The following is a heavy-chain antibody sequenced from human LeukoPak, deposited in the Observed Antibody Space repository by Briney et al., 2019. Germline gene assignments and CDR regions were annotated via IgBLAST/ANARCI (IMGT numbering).Heavy chain of an antibody. CDR3: ARDEDCSGGSCYGQPYLDY. D-gene: IGHD2-15*01. J-gene: IGHJ4*02. CDR1: GFTFDDYA. Sequence: HTGRSLRLSCAASGFTFDDYAMHWVRHAPGKGLEWVSGISWNSGSIVYADSVKGRFTISRDNAKNSLYLQMNSLRAEDTAVYYCARDEDCSGGSCYGQPYLDYWGQGTLVTVSS. V-gene: IGHV3-9*01. CDR2: ISWNSGSI.